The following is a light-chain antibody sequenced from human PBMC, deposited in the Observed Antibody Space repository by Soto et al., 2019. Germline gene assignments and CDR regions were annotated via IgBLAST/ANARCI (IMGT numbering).Light chain of an antibody. CDR2: KAS. CDR3: QHYASFSGT. V-gene: IGKV1-5*03. CDR1: QRISRW. J-gene: IGKJ1*01. Sequence: DIQMTQSPSTLSASVGDRVTITCRASQRISRWLAWYQQKPGKAPKLLIYKASTLETGVPSRFSGSGSRTEFTLTISSLQPDDFATYYCQHYASFSGTFGQGTKVDIK.